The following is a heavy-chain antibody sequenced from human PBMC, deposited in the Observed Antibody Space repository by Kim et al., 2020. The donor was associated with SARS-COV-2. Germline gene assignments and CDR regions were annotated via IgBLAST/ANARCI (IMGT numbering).Heavy chain of an antibody. CDR3: ARPFRGYYYGMDV. CDR1: GGSISSSSYY. Sequence: SETLSLTCTVSGGSISSSSYYWGWIRQPPGKGLEWIGSIYYSGSTYYNPSLKSRVTISVDTSKNQFSLKLSSVTAADTAVYYCARPFRGYYYGMDVWGQGTTVTVSS. V-gene: IGHV4-39*01. J-gene: IGHJ6*02. CDR2: IYYSGST.